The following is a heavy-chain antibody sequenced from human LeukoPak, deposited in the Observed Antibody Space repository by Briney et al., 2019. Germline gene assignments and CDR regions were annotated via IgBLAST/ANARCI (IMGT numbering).Heavy chain of an antibody. V-gene: IGHV3-30*02. Sequence: GGSLRLSCVASGFTFTDYGIHWVRQAPGKGLEWVSFIHYDGSNEYYADSVKGRFTISRDDSKNTLYLQMNSLRAEDTAVYYCAKVRTMIAVAFDIWGQGTMVTVSS. J-gene: IGHJ3*02. CDR1: GFTFTDYG. D-gene: IGHD3-22*01. CDR3: AKVRTMIAVAFDI. CDR2: IHYDGSNE.